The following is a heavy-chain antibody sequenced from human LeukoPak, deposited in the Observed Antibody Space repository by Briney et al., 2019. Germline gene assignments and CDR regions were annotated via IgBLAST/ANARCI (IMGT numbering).Heavy chain of an antibody. J-gene: IGHJ4*02. CDR2: IKSDGSRT. CDR1: GFTFTSYS. Sequence: PGGSLRLSCAASGFTFTSYSMHWVRQVPGKGLVWVSRIKSDGSRTYYADSVKGRFTISRDNAKSTLYLQMDSLRAEDTAVYYCARALSSAWGLVDGWGQGSLVTVSS. D-gene: IGHD6-19*01. CDR3: ARALSSAWGLVDG. V-gene: IGHV3-74*01.